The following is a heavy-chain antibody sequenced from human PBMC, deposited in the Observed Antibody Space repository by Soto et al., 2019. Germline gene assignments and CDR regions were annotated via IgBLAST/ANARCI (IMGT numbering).Heavy chain of an antibody. D-gene: IGHD4-4*01. CDR2: ISASSGHT. J-gene: IGHJ4*02. CDR1: GYTFTSYG. Sequence: ASVKVSCKASGYTFTSYGISWVRQAPGQGLEWMGWISASSGHTNFAQKLQGRVSMTTDTSTSTAYMELRSLRSDDTAVYYCARDKLADSVFPFDYWGQGVLLTVSS. CDR3: ARDKLADSVFPFDY. V-gene: IGHV1-18*01.